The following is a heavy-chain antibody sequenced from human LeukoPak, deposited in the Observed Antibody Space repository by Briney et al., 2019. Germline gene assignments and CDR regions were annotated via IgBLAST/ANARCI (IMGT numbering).Heavy chain of an antibody. V-gene: IGHV4-61*02. CDR2: IYTSGST. Sequence: SQTLSLTCTVSGGSISSGSYYWSWIGQPAGKGLAWIGRIYTSGSTNYNPSLKSRVTISVDTSKNQFSLKLSSVTAADTAVYYCARGRDSSGWYADYWGQGTLVTVSS. J-gene: IGHJ4*02. CDR3: ARGRDSSGWYADY. CDR1: GGSISSGSYY. D-gene: IGHD6-19*01.